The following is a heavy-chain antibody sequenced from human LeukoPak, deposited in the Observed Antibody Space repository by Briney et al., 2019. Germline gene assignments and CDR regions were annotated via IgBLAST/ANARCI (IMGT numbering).Heavy chain of an antibody. V-gene: IGHV3-53*01. J-gene: IGHJ4*02. CDR1: GLTVRNNY. CDR3: AREKGRGVISPYYDY. CDR2: VYSDGST. Sequence: GSLRLSCAASGLTVRNNYMSWVRQAPGKGLEWVSVVYSDGSTYYEDSVKGRFTISRDTSKNTLSLQMNSLRVEDTAVYYCAREKGRGVISPYYDYWGQGTLVTVS. D-gene: IGHD3-10*01.